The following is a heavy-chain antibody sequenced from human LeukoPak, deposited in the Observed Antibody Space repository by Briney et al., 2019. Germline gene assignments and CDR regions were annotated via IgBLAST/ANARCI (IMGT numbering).Heavy chain of an antibody. Sequence: SETLSLTCTVSGGSISSYYWSWIRQPPGKGLEWIGYIYYSGSTNYNPSLKSRVTISVDTSKNQFSLKLSSVTAADTAVYYCARAMAAASYYFDYWGRGTLVTVSS. CDR3: ARAMAAASYYFDY. V-gene: IGHV4-59*01. CDR2: IYYSGST. CDR1: GGSISSYY. J-gene: IGHJ4*02. D-gene: IGHD2-15*01.